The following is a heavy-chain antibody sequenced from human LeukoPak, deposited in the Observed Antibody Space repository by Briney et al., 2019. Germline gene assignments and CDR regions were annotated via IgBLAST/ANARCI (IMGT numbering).Heavy chain of an antibody. CDR1: GGSISSSSYY. V-gene: IGHV4-39*07. CDR3: ARVSGFYYPFDY. CDR2: IYYSGST. Sequence: SETLSPTCTVSGGSISSSSYYWGWIRQPPGKGLEWIGSIYYSGSTYYNPSLKSRVTISLDTSKNQFSLKLNSVTAADTAMYYCARVSGFYYPFDYWGQGTLVTVSS. J-gene: IGHJ4*02. D-gene: IGHD3-22*01.